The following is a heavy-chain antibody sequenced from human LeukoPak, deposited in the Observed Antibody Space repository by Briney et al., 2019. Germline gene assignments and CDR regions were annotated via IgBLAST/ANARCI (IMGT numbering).Heavy chain of an antibody. Sequence: GASVKVSCKASGYTFTSYDINWVRQATGQGLEWMGWMNPNSGNTGYAQKFQGRVTITRNTSISTAYMELSSLRSEDTAVYYCARGSYYDFWSGSDYWGQGTLVTVSS. CDR2: MNPNSGNT. CDR1: GYTFTSYD. D-gene: IGHD3-3*01. J-gene: IGHJ4*02. CDR3: ARGSYYDFWSGSDY. V-gene: IGHV1-8*03.